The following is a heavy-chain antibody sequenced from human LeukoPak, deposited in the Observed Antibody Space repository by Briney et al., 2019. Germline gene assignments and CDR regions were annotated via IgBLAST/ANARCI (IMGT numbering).Heavy chain of an antibody. Sequence: ASVKVSCKVSGYTLTELSMHWVRQAPGKGLEWMGGFDPEDGETIYAQKFQGRVTMTEDTSTDTAYMELSRLTSDDTAVYYCARGNFYDNKGYSPELRYWGKGTLVTVSS. V-gene: IGHV1-24*01. D-gene: IGHD3-10*01. CDR1: GYTLTELS. CDR2: FDPEDGET. CDR3: ARGNFYDNKGYSPELRY. J-gene: IGHJ4*02.